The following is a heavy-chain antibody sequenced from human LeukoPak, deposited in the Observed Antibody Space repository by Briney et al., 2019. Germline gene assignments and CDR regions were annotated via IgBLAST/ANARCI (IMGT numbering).Heavy chain of an antibody. V-gene: IGHV3-74*01. CDR1: GFTFSSYW. CDR3: ARDREVSSGWYHYFDY. Sequence: GGSLRLSCAASGFTFSSYWMHWVRHAPGKGLVWVSRINSDGSSTSYADSVKGRFTISRDNAKNTLYLQMNSLRAEDTAVYYCARDREVSSGWYHYFDYWGQGTLVTVSS. CDR2: INSDGSST. J-gene: IGHJ4*02. D-gene: IGHD6-19*01.